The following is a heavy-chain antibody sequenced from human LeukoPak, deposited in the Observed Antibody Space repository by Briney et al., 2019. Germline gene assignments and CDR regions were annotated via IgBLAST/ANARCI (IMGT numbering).Heavy chain of an antibody. D-gene: IGHD1-1*01. Sequence: GASVKVSCKASGYTFTGYYMHWVRQAPGQGLEWMGYMNPNSGNTGYAQKFQGRVTMTSDTSISTAYMELSSLSSEDTAIYYCATELRHQDYWGQGTLVTVSS. CDR2: MNPNSGNT. CDR1: GYTFTGYY. V-gene: IGHV1-8*02. CDR3: ATELRHQDY. J-gene: IGHJ4*02.